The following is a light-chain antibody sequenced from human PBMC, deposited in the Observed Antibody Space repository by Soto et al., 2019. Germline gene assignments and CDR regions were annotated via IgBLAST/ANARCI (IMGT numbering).Light chain of an antibody. CDR2: AND. CDR1: SSNIGDNA. CDR3: AAWDDSLNGVV. V-gene: IGLV1-44*01. Sequence: QPVLTQPPSASGTPGQRVTISCSGSSSNIGDNAVNWYQQFPRTAPKLLIFANDQRPSGVPDRFSGSKSGTSASLAISGLQSEDEADYYCAAWDDSLNGVVFGGGTKLTVL. J-gene: IGLJ2*01.